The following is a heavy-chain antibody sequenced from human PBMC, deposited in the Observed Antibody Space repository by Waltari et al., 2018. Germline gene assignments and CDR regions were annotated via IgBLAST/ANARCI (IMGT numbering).Heavy chain of an antibody. V-gene: IGHV3-21*01. CDR2: IRSSSSYI. Sequence: EVQLVESGGGLVKPGGPLRLSCGAAGIPFRSHGLTWVPQAPGEGLEWVSTIRSSSSYIYYADSVKGRFTISRDNAKNSLYLQMNSLRAEDTAVYYCARDSAAGTLAFDYWGQGTLVTVSS. CDR3: ARDSAAGTLAFDY. CDR1: GIPFRSHG. J-gene: IGHJ4*02. D-gene: IGHD6-13*01.